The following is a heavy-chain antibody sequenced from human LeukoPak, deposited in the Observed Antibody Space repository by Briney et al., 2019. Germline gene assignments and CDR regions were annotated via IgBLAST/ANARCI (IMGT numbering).Heavy chain of an antibody. CDR3: TTYSFLWERSP. V-gene: IGHV3-15*01. D-gene: IGHD1-1*01. Sequence: GESLRLSCTASGFTFSNAWMNWVRQAPGKGLEWVGRIKANTLGGTTDYSAPVKDRFTISRDDSKNTVYLQMNSLKTEDTAVYYCTTYSFLWERSPWGQGTLVTVSS. CDR2: IKANTLGGTT. CDR1: GFTFSNAW. J-gene: IGHJ5*02.